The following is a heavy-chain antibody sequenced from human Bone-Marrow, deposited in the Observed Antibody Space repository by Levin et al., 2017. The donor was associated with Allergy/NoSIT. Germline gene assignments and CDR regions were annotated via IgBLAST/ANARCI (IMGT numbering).Heavy chain of an antibody. CDR2: ISDSSRYI. V-gene: IGHV3-21*01. CDR3: ATDTGSSWRNGFDY. CDR1: GFTFSDYS. Sequence: LGESLKISCAASGFTFSDYSMNWVRRAPGKGLEWVSSISDSSRYIYYADSVKGRFTISRDNAKNSLYLQMDSLRAEDTAVYYCATDTGSSWRNGFDYWGQGTLVTVSS. D-gene: IGHD6-13*01. J-gene: IGHJ4*02.